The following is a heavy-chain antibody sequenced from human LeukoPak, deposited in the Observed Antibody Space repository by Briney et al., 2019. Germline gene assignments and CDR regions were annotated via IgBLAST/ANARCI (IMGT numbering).Heavy chain of an antibody. CDR3: AKSVVGAVPPDY. D-gene: IGHD2-15*01. Sequence: SLRLSCAASGFTFDDYAMHWVRQAPGKGLEWVSGISWNSGSIGYADSVKGRFTISRDNAKNSLYLQMNSLRAEDTALYYCAKSVVGAVPPDYWGQGTLVTVSS. J-gene: IGHJ4*02. CDR1: GFTFDDYA. CDR2: ISWNSGSI. V-gene: IGHV3-9*01.